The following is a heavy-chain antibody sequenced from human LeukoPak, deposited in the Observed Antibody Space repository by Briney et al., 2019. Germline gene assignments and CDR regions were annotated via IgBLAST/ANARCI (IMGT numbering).Heavy chain of an antibody. J-gene: IGHJ3*02. D-gene: IGHD5-18*01. Sequence: GESLQISCKGSGYSFTSYWIGWVRQMPGKGLEWMGIIYPGDSDTRYSPSFQGQVTISADKSISTAYLQWSSLKASDTAMYYCARVASGYSYGRDAFDIWGQGTMVTVSS. CDR1: GYSFTSYW. V-gene: IGHV5-51*01. CDR2: IYPGDSDT. CDR3: ARVASGYSYGRDAFDI.